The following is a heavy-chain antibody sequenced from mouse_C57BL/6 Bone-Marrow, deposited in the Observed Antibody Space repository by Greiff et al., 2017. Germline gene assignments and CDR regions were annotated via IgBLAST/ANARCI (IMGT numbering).Heavy chain of an antibody. CDR1: GYTFTSYW. CDR3: AREGITKTWFAY. D-gene: IGHD2-4*01. Sequence: QVQLQQPGAELVKPGASVKLSCKASGYTFTSYWMHWVKQRPGQGLEWIGMIHPNSGSTNYNEKFKSKATLTVDKSSSTAYMQLSSLTSEESAVYYCAREGITKTWFAYWGQGTLVTVSA. CDR2: IHPNSGST. V-gene: IGHV1-64*01. J-gene: IGHJ3*01.